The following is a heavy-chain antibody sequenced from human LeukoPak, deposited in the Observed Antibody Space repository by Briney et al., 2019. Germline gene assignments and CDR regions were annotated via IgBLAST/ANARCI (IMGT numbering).Heavy chain of an antibody. CDR1: GFTFSSYA. J-gene: IGHJ4*02. V-gene: IGHV3-30*04. D-gene: IGHD3-10*01. CDR2: ISYDGSNK. Sequence: TGGSLRLSCAASGFTFSSYAMHWVRQAPGKGLEWVAVISYDGSNKYYADSVKGRFTISRDNSKNTLYLQMNSLRAEDTAVYYCARVGDVTYYFDYWGQGTLVTVSS. CDR3: ARVGDVTYYFDY.